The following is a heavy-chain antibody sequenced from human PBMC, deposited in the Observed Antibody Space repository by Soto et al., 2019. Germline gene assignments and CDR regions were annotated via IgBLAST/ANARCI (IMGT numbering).Heavy chain of an antibody. J-gene: IGHJ5*02. CDR2: IRSDSASSAI. V-gene: IGHV3-73*01. Sequence: EAQLVQSGGGLVQPGGSLQLSCAASGFTFGGSPVHWVRQASGKGLEWVGRIRSDSASSAIAYAASVRGRFTLSRDDSKNTAYLQVNSLEVEDTALYYCVLEGCRITGCYSVDLWGQGTLVTVSS. CDR1: GFTFGGSP. CDR3: VLEGCRITGCYSVDL. D-gene: IGHD2-2*01.